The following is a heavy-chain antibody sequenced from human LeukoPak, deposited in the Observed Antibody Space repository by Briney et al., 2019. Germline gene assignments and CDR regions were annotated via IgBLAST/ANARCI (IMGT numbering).Heavy chain of an antibody. CDR2: ISGSGGST. CDR3: AKDDYGDPGAFDI. V-gene: IGHV3-23*01. Sequence: GGSLRLSCAASGFTFSSYAMSWVRQAPGKGLGWVSAISGSGGSTYYADSVKGRFTISRDNSKNTLYLQMNSLRAEDTAVYYCAKDDYGDPGAFDIWGQGTMVTVSS. J-gene: IGHJ3*02. D-gene: IGHD4-17*01. CDR1: GFTFSSYA.